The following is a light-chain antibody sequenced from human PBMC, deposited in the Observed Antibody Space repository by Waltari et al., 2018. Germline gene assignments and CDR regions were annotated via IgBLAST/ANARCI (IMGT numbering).Light chain of an antibody. CDR1: QTVSSSY. J-gene: IGKJ3*01. CDR3: QLLGSSPLFT. Sequence: EFVLPQSPGTLSLSPGERATLSYRASQTVSSSYLAWSQQQPGQAPRLLIYGASSRAPGIPGRFSGSGSGSDFTLTISRLEPEEFAVYYCQLLGSSPLFTVGPGTKVDI. V-gene: IGKV3-20*01. CDR2: GAS.